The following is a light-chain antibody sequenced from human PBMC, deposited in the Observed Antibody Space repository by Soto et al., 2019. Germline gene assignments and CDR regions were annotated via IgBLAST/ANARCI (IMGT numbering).Light chain of an antibody. CDR2: DNT. CDR1: RSNIGAGYA. Sequence: QSVLTQPPSVSGAPGQRVTLSCTGSRSNIGAGYAVHWYQQLPGTAPKLLIYDNTTRPSGVPDRFSASESGTSASLAITGRQSEDEADYYCQSYDTSLSASVFGGWTKLTVL. J-gene: IGLJ2*01. V-gene: IGLV1-40*01. CDR3: QSYDTSLSASV.